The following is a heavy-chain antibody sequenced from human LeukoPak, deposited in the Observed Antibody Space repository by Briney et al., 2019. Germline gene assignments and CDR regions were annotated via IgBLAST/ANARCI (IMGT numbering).Heavy chain of an antibody. J-gene: IGHJ4*02. V-gene: IGHV1-69*05. CDR3: ARDTWFRRDSYGLFDY. D-gene: IGHD5-18*01. CDR2: IIPIFGTA. CDR1: GGTFSSYA. Sequence: ASVKVSCKASGGTFSSYAISWVRQAPGQGLEWMGGIIPIFGTANYAPKFQGRVTITTDESTSTAYMELSSLRSEDTAVYYCARDTWFRRDSYGLFDYWGQGTLVTVSS.